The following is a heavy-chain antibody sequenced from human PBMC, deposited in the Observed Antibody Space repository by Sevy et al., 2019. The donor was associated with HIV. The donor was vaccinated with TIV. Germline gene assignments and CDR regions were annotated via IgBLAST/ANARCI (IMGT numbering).Heavy chain of an antibody. CDR3: ARARSGYSSGYYFDS. CDR1: GFTFSSYA. Sequence: GGSLRLSCAASGFTFSSYAMHWVRQVPGKGLEWVTLIWYDGSNKYHADSVKGRFTISRDNSKNRLYLQMNSLRAEDTAVYYCARARSGYSSGYYFDSWGQGTLVTVSS. V-gene: IGHV3-33*01. J-gene: IGHJ4*02. D-gene: IGHD3-22*01. CDR2: IWYDGSNK.